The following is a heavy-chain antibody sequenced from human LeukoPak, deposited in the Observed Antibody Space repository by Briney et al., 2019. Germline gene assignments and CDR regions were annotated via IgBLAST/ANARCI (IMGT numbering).Heavy chain of an antibody. CDR1: GDSISSYY. Sequence: PSETLSLTCTVSGDSISSYYWSWIRQPPGKGLQWIGYIYTSGSTNYNPSLKSRVNISVDTSKNQFSLKLSSVTAADTAVYYCARDAGDDYYYYGMDVWGQGTTVTVSS. CDR3: ARDAGDDYYYYGMDV. CDR2: IYTSGST. D-gene: IGHD1-26*01. V-gene: IGHV4-4*09. J-gene: IGHJ6*02.